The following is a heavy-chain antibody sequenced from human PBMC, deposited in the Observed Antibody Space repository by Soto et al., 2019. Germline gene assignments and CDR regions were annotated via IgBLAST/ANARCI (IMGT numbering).Heavy chain of an antibody. J-gene: IGHJ4*02. CDR2: TYYRSKWYN. D-gene: IGHD6-13*01. Sequence: SQTLSLTCAISGDSVSSNSAAWNWIRQSPSRGLEWLGRTYYRSKWYNDYAVSVKSRISVNPDTSKNQFSLQLNSVTPEDTAVYYCARAGIHSSSRILAYWGQGALVTVSS. V-gene: IGHV6-1*01. CDR3: ARAGIHSSSRILAY. CDR1: GDSVSSNSAA.